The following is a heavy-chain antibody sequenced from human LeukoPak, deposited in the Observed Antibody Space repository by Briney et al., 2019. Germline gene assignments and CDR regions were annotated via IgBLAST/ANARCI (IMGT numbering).Heavy chain of an antibody. V-gene: IGHV3-23*01. CDR3: ARKYSGTNPFDY. CDR2: INNSGGST. J-gene: IGHJ4*02. D-gene: IGHD1-26*01. Sequence: GGSLRLSCAASGFTLNNYAMSWVRQAPGKGLEWVSIINNSGGSTYYAYSVKGRFTISRDLPKKTLYLQMNSLRAEDTALYYCARKYSGTNPFDYWGQGTLVTVSS. CDR1: GFTLNNYA.